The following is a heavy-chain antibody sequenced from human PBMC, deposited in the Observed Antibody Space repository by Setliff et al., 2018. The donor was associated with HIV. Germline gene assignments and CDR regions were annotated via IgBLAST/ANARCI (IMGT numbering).Heavy chain of an antibody. V-gene: IGHV4-31*03. Sequence: SETLSLTCTVSGDSLSSDYYYWTWIRQHPEKGLELIGYIYYSGSTLYNPSLRSRLTMSVDTSKNQFSLELSSVTAADTAVYYCARDFLRSGYFDHWGQGKLVTVSS. J-gene: IGHJ4*02. CDR2: IYYSGST. CDR3: ARDFLRSGYFDH. D-gene: IGHD4-17*01. CDR1: GDSLSSDYYY.